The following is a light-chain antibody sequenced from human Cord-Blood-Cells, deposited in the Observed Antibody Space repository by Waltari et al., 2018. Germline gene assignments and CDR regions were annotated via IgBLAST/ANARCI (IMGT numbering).Light chain of an antibody. V-gene: IGKV3-15*01. J-gene: IGKJ2*01. CDR2: GAS. CDR1: QSVSSN. CDR3: QQYNNWPRGT. Sequence: EIVMTQSPATLSVSPGERATLSCRASQSVSSNLAWYQQKPGQAPRLLIYGASTEATGIPARFSGSGSVTEFTLTISSLQSEDFAVYYCQQYNNWPRGTFGQGTKLEIK.